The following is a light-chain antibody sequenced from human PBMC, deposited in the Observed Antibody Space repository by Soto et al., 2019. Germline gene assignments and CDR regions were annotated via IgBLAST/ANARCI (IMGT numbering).Light chain of an antibody. V-gene: IGLV2-14*01. CDR1: SSDVGGYNY. J-gene: IGLJ2*01. CDR3: SSYTSSSTQV. Sequence: QSALTQPASVSGSPGQSITISCTGTSSDVGGYNYVSWYQQHPGKAPKLMIYDVSNRPSGVSNRFSGSKSGKTASLTISGLQAEDEADYYCSSYTSSSTQVFGGGTKVTVL. CDR2: DVS.